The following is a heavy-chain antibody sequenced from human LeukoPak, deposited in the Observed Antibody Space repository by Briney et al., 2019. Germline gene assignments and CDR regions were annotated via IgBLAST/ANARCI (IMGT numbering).Heavy chain of an antibody. D-gene: IGHD1-26*01. V-gene: IGHV3-30*02. J-gene: IGHJ3*02. CDR2: IRYDGSNK. Sequence: PGGSLRLSCAASGFTFSSYGMHWVRQAPGKGLEWVAFIRYDGSNKYYADSVKGRFTISRDNSKNTLYLQMNSLRAEDTAVYYCAKDGTSLVAFDIWGQGTMVTVSS. CDR3: AKDGTSLVAFDI. CDR1: GFTFSSYG.